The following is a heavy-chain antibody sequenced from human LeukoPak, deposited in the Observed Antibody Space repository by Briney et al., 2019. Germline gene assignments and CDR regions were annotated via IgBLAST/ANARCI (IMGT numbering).Heavy chain of an antibody. J-gene: IGHJ3*02. CDR2: IYYSGTTNQNPSL. V-gene: IGHV4-59*12. CDR3: ARTLDTPGAFDI. CDR1: GGXLSTYH. Sequence: SETLSLTCTVSGGXLSTYHCNWIRQPPGKGLEWIGYIYYSGTTNQNPSLNYNPSLKSRVTISADTSKNQFSLKLSSVTAADTAVYYCARTLDTPGAFDIWGQGTMVTVSS. D-gene: IGHD2-2*02.